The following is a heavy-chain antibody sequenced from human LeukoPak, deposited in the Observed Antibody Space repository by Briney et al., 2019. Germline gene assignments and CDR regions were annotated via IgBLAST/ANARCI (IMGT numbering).Heavy chain of an antibody. CDR1: GGSINNYY. CDR2: ISYSGRT. CDR3: TKGYGNVVGWFDP. Sequence: SETLSLTCTVSGGSINNYYWTWVRQPPGKGLEWIGYISYSGRTNYNPSLRSRVTLSVDTFKNQISLKLRFVTAADTAVYYCTKGYGNVVGWFDPWGQGTLVTVSS. J-gene: IGHJ5*02. V-gene: IGHV4-59*01. D-gene: IGHD2-15*01.